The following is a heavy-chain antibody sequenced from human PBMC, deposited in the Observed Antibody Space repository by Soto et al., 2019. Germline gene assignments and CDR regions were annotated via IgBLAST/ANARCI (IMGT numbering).Heavy chain of an antibody. J-gene: IGHJ6*02. V-gene: IGHV1-8*01. Sequence: QVQLVQSGAEVNKPGASVKVSCKASGYTFTSYDINWVRQATGQGREWMGWMNPNSGNTVYAQKLQSRVTMTRNTSISTAYMVLSSLRSEDTSVYYCARATCWIGYSPACYYYCLDVWGQGTTVTVSS. CDR3: ARATCWIGYSPACYYYCLDV. D-gene: IGHD3-3*01. CDR2: MNPNSGNT. CDR1: GYTFTSYD.